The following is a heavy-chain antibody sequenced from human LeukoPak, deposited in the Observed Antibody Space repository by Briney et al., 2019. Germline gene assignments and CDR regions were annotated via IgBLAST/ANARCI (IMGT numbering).Heavy chain of an antibody. D-gene: IGHD3-22*01. V-gene: IGHV3-21*01. Sequence: GGSLRLSCAASGFTFSSYSMNWVRQAPGKGLEWVSSISSSSSYRYYADSVKGRFTISRDNAKNSLYLQMNSLRAEDTAVYYCARDRFNYDSSGYLSYFDYWGQGTLVTVSS. CDR1: GFTFSSYS. CDR2: ISSSSSYR. J-gene: IGHJ4*02. CDR3: ARDRFNYDSSGYLSYFDY.